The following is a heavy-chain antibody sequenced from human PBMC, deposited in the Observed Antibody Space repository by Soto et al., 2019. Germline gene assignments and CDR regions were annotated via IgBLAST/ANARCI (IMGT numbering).Heavy chain of an antibody. V-gene: IGHV4-31*03. D-gene: IGHD5-12*01. CDR1: GVVTFSGGYS. Sequence: PSETLSLTCSVSGVVTFSGGYSWSWIRNRPGKGLECLGYIFNSGSANYNPSLRGRVTFSIDTSKDEFSLTLISVTAADRAVYSCARGYSGYDYNFDYLGQGISVTVSS. CDR3: ARGYSGYDYNFDY. CDR2: IFNSGSA. J-gene: IGHJ4*02.